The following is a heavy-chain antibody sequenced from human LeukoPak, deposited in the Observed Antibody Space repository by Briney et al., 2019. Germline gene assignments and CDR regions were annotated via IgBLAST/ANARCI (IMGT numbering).Heavy chain of an antibody. D-gene: IGHD2-15*01. CDR3: ARASRYCSGGSCSLNWFDP. V-gene: IGHV4-34*01. CDR1: GGSFSGYY. Sequence: SETLSLTCAVYGGSFSGYYWSWIRQPPGKGLEWIGEINHSGSTNYNPSLKSRVTISVDTSKNQFSLKLSSVTAADTAVYYCARASRYCSGGSCSLNWFDPWGQGTLVTVSS. J-gene: IGHJ5*02. CDR2: INHSGST.